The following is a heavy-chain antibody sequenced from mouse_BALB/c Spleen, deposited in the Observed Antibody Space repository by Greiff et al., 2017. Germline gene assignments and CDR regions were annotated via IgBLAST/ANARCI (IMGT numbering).Heavy chain of an antibody. CDR1: GYTFTSYV. CDR3: SKATADYDGYCPAWFAY. CDR2: INPYNGGT. D-gene: IGHD2-3*01. Sequence: EVKLLESGPELVKPGASVKMSCKASGYTFTSYVMHWVKQKPGQGLEWIGYINPYNGGTKYNEKFKGKATLTSDKSSSTAYMELSSLTSADSAVYYWSKATADYDGYCPAWFAYWGQGTLLTVSA. V-gene: IGHV1-14*01. J-gene: IGHJ3*01.